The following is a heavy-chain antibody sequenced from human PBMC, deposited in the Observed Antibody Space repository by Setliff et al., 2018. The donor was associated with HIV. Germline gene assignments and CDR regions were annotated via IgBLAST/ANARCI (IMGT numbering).Heavy chain of an antibody. Sequence: PGGSLRLSCAASGFAFSDAWMNWVRQTPGKGLEWVGRIRSKTNGATIEYAAPVKGRFTISRDDSKTTLYLQMNSLKTEDTAVYFCATDRVPDYFDGSDYYYSAFHVWGQGTMVTVSS. CDR2: IRSKTNGATI. V-gene: IGHV3-15*01. J-gene: IGHJ3*01. CDR3: ATDRVPDYFDGSDYYYSAFHV. CDR1: GFAFSDAW. D-gene: IGHD3-22*01.